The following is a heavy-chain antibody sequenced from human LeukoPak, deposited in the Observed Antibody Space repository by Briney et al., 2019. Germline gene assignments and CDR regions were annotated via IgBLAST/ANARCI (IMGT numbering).Heavy chain of an antibody. CDR1: GFTFSDYW. Sequence: PGGSLRLSCAASGFTFSDYWMYWVRQVPGKGLVWVSRINPGGSSTTYADSVKGRFTISRDNAKGTLYLQMNSLRAEDTAVYYCARGGVAHDAFDIWGQGTMVTVSS. CDR3: ARGGVAHDAFDI. J-gene: IGHJ3*02. V-gene: IGHV3-74*01. CDR2: INPGGSST. D-gene: IGHD3-3*01.